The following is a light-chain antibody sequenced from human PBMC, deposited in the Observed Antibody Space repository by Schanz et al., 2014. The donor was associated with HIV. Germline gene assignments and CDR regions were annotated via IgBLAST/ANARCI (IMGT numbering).Light chain of an antibody. CDR3: QQYNNWPPWT. J-gene: IGKJ1*01. V-gene: IGKV3-11*01. Sequence: EIVMTQSPATLSVSPGERATLSCRASQSVGNYLAWYQQKPGQAPRLLIYDASNRATGIPARFSGSGSGTDFTLTIRSLDPEDFAVYYCQQYNNWPPWTFGQGTKVEIK. CDR2: DAS. CDR1: QSVGNY.